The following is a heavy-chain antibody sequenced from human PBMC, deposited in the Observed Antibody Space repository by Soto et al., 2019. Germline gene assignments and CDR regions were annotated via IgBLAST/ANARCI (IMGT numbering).Heavy chain of an antibody. Sequence: GGSLRLSCAASGFTFSSYAMSWVRQAPGKGLEWVSAISGSGGSTYYADSVKGRFTISRDNSKNTLYLQMNSLRAEDTAVYYCAKDPKTYYYDSSGYYYDDYWGQGTLVTVSS. CDR2: ISGSGGST. CDR3: AKDPKTYYYDSSGYYYDDY. CDR1: GFTFSSYA. V-gene: IGHV3-23*01. J-gene: IGHJ4*02. D-gene: IGHD3-22*01.